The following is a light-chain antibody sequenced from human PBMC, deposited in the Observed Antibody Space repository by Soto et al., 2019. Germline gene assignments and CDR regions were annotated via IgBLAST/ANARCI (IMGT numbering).Light chain of an antibody. CDR2: GAS. Sequence: EIVMTQSPATLSVSPGERATLSCRASQSVSSNLAWYQHKPGQAPRRLIYGASTRATSIPARFSGSGSGTEFNLTISSLQSEDVAGYDYQQYNKWTPRTFGQGTKVEIK. CDR3: QQYNKWTPRT. J-gene: IGKJ1*01. CDR1: QSVSSN. V-gene: IGKV3-15*01.